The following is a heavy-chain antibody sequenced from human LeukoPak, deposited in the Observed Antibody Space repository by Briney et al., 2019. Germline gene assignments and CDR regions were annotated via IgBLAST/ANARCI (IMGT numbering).Heavy chain of an antibody. CDR1: GYTFTGYY. Sequence: ASVKVSCEASGYTFTGYYMHWVRQAPGQGLEWMGWINPNSGDTNYAQKFQGRVTMTRDTSISTAYMELSRLRSDDTAIYYCARATDFSSHDYWGQGTLVTVSS. D-gene: IGHD4-11*01. V-gene: IGHV1-2*02. CDR3: ARATDFSSHDY. CDR2: INPNSGDT. J-gene: IGHJ4*02.